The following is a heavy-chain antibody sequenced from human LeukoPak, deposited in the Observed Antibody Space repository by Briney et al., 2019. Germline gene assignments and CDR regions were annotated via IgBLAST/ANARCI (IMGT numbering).Heavy chain of an antibody. CDR3: ARDPGDTDWYNFDF. J-gene: IGHJ4*02. V-gene: IGHV4-59*11. CDR1: GGSLSGHF. Sequence: SETLSLTCTVSGGSLSGHFWSWFRRPPGKGLENIGYIHSSGSTNYNPSYKRRVTVSLEMSKDQFSLSLSSVTAADTAVYYCARDPGDTDWYNFDFWGQGILVTVSS. D-gene: IGHD3-9*01. CDR2: IHSSGST.